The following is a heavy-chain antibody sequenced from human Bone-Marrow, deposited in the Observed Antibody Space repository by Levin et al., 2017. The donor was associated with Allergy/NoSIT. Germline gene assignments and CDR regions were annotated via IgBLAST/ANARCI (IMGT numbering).Heavy chain of an antibody. CDR2: IDGDGTTT. Sequence: PGGSLRLSCEASGFTFSSYWIHWVRQLPGKGPMWVSRIDGDGTTTHYADSVEGRFTIFRDNAENTVYLQMNSLRADDTAVYYCARINCGGNCYGRDWYFDLWGRGTLVTVSS. CDR1: GFTFSSYW. V-gene: IGHV3-74*01. J-gene: IGHJ2*01. CDR3: ARINCGGNCYGRDWYFDL. D-gene: IGHD2-21*02.